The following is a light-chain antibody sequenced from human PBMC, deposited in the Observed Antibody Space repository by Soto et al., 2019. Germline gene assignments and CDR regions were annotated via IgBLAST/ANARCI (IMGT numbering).Light chain of an antibody. CDR2: EDT. CDR3: CSYTPSATLM. CDR1: TNDVGNYPL. Sequence: HSVLTQLASGSGSPGQSITISCTGTTNDVGNYPLVSWCQHHPGKVPEVIIFEDTKRPSGVSDRFSGSKSGNTASLTISGLQVGDEADYYCCSYTPSATLMFGGGTKVTV. V-gene: IGLV2-23*01. J-gene: IGLJ3*02.